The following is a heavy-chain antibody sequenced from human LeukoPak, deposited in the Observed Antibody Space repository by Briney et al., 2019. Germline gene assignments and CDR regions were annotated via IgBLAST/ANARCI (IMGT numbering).Heavy chain of an antibody. CDR1: GYTLTELS. CDR2: FDPEDGET. J-gene: IGHJ4*02. D-gene: IGHD4-23*01. CDR3: ASYISGGNSEFEY. Sequence: AAVKVSCKVSGYTLTELSMHWVRQAPGKGLEWMGGFDPEDGETIYAQKFQGRVTMTEDTSTDTAYMELSRLRSEDTAVYYCASYISGGNSEFEYWGQGTLVTVSS. V-gene: IGHV1-24*01.